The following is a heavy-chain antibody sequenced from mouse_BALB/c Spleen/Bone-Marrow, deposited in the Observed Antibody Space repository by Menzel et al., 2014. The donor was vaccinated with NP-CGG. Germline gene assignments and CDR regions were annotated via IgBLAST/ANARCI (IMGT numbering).Heavy chain of an antibody. CDR2: IDPANGNT. Sequence: VQLQQSGAELVKPGASVKLSCTASGFNIKDTYMHWVKQRPEQGLEWIGRIDPANGNTKYDPKFQGKATITADTSSNTAYLQLSSLTSEDTAVYYCASDYYGSSGFAYWGQGTLVTVSA. CDR3: ASDYYGSSGFAY. J-gene: IGHJ3*01. CDR1: GFNIKDTY. D-gene: IGHD1-1*01. V-gene: IGHV14-3*02.